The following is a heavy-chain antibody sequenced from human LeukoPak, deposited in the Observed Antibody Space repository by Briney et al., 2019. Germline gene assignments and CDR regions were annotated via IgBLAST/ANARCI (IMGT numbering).Heavy chain of an antibody. V-gene: IGHV4-34*09. CDR2: IYYSGST. CDR1: GGSFSGYY. Sequence: PSETLSLTCAVYGGSFSGYYWSWIRQPPGKGLEWIGYIYYSGSTYYNPSLKSRVTISVDTSKNQFSLKLSSVTAADTAVYYCARDRESTAMVMDYWGQGTLVTVSS. CDR3: ARDRESTAMVMDY. D-gene: IGHD5-18*01. J-gene: IGHJ4*02.